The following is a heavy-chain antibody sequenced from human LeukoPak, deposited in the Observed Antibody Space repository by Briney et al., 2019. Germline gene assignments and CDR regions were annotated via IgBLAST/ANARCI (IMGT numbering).Heavy chain of an antibody. CDR2: ISRNGGST. Sequence: GGSLRLSCAASGFTFSSYAMHWVRQAPGKGREYVSAISRNGGSTYYANSVKGRFTIFRDNSKNTLYLQMGSLRAEDTAVYYCARGGRGHDFSPNYYYGMDVWGQGTTVTVSS. J-gene: IGHJ6*02. CDR1: GFTFSSYA. V-gene: IGHV3-64*01. D-gene: IGHD5-12*01. CDR3: ARGGRGHDFSPNYYYGMDV.